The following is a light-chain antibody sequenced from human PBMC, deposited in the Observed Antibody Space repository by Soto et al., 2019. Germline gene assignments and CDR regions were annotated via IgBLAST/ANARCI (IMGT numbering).Light chain of an antibody. V-gene: IGKV1-33*01. CDR2: DAS. CDR1: YYINHC. J-gene: IGKJ5*01. CDR3: QQYDTLPIT. Sequence: EIPVTQTTSSLSASVEDRVIMTCLACYYINHCLNWYQQKSVRAAKVLFYDASDLETGVPSRFIGSGSGTGFTFTISSLQPEDFGTYFCQQYDTLPITFGQRTLLAI.